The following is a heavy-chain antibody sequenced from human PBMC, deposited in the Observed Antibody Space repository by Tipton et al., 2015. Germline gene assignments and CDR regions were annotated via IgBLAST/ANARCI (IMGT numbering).Heavy chain of an antibody. J-gene: IGHJ5*02. D-gene: IGHD3-10*01. CDR2: IYYIGNT. V-gene: IGHV4-59*01. Sequence: TLSLTCTVSGGSISSYYWSWIRQPPGKGLEWIGYIYYIGNTNYNPSLKSRVTISVDTSKNQFSLKLSSVTAADTAVYYCARDRHKDYGSGSRTGWFDPGGQGPLVTVSS. CDR3: ARDRHKDYGSGSRTGWFDP. CDR1: GGSISSYY.